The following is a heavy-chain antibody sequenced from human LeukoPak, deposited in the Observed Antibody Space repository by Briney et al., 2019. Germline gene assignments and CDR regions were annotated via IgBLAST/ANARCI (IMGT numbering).Heavy chain of an antibody. CDR2: INHSGST. V-gene: IGHV4-34*01. J-gene: IGHJ4*02. Sequence: SGTLSLTCAVYGGSFSGYYWSWIRQPPGKGLEWIGEINHSGSTNYNPSLKSRVTISVDTSKNQFSLKLSSVTAADTAVYYCARATVPYSSSYYYWGQGTLVT. CDR3: ARATVPYSSSYYY. D-gene: IGHD6-13*01. CDR1: GGSFSGYY.